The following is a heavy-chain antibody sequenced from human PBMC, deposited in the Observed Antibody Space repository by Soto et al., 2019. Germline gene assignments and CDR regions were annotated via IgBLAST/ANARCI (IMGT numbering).Heavy chain of an antibody. CDR2: IIPILGIA. D-gene: IGHD2-15*01. Sequence: QVQLVQSGAEVKKPGSSVKVSCKASGGTFSSYTISWVRQAPGQGLEWMGRIIPILGIANYAQTFQCRVTITADKSTRTAYMELSSLRSEDTAVYYCAREGCSGGSCYWGDDAFDIWGQGTMVTVSS. J-gene: IGHJ3*02. CDR1: GGTFSSYT. V-gene: IGHV1-69*08. CDR3: AREGCSGGSCYWGDDAFDI.